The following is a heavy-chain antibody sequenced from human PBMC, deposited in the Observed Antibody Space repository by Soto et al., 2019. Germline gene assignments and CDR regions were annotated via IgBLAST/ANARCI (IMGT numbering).Heavy chain of an antibody. CDR1: GGSISSYY. D-gene: IGHD3-22*01. J-gene: IGHJ6*02. Sequence: QVQLQESGPGLVKPSETLSLTCTVSGGSISSYYWSWIRQPPGKGLEWIGYIYYSGSTNYNPSLKSRATITADTSKNQFTLKLSCVTAADTAVYYCAREGYDRRNYYSYGMDVWGQGPRVTVSS. CDR3: AREGYDRRNYYSYGMDV. V-gene: IGHV4-59*01. CDR2: IYYSGST.